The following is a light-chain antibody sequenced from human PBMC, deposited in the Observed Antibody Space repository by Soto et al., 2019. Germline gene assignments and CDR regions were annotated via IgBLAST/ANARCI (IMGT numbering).Light chain of an antibody. CDR1: QSLSSNY. V-gene: IGKV3-20*01. CDR2: GAS. CDR3: QQFGSSPFT. Sequence: EIVLTPSPGTLSLSPGERATLSCRASQSLSSNYLAWYQQRPGQAPRLLIYGASNRATGIPDRFRGSGSGTDFTLTISKLEPEDFAVYYCQQFGSSPFTFGPGTKVDI. J-gene: IGKJ3*01.